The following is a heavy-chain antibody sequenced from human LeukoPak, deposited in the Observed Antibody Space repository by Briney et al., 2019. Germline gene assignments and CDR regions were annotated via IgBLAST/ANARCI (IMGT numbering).Heavy chain of an antibody. D-gene: IGHD2-15*01. CDR3: ARLGNCSGGSCYRWLDP. Sequence: PSETLSLTCTVSGGSISSGGYYWSWIRQHPGKGLEWIGYIYYSGTTYYNPSLKSRLTISVDSSRKQFSLTLTSVTAADTAIYYCARLGNCSGGSCYRWLDPWGQGTLVTVSS. J-gene: IGHJ5*02. CDR1: GGSISSGGYY. V-gene: IGHV4-31*03. CDR2: IYYSGTT.